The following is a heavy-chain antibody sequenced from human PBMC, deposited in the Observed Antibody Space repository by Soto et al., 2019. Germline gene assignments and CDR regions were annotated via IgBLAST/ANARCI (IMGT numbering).Heavy chain of an antibody. Sequence: QVQLQQWGAGLLKPSETLSLTCGVTGGSFSGYYWAWIRQSPGKGLEWIGEVNDSGSPNYTPSLKGRVTISLDASKNQFSLGLSLLTAADTAVYYCARGRGDFQSWGQGTLVTVSS. J-gene: IGHJ4*02. CDR2: VNDSGSP. CDR3: ARGRGDFQS. D-gene: IGHD3-16*01. V-gene: IGHV4-34*02. CDR1: GGSFSGYY.